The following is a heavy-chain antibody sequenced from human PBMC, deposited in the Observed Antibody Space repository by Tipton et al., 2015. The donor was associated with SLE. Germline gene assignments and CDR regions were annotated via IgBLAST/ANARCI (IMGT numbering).Heavy chain of an antibody. CDR1: GGSISNYY. D-gene: IGHD3-16*01. V-gene: IGHV4-4*08. Sequence: TLSLTCTVSGGSISNYYWSWIRQSPGKGLEWIGYVYSSGSTSYNPSLGSRVTISVDTSQNQFSLKLSSVTAADTAVYYCARFMISVGFDYWGQGTLVTVSS. CDR2: VYSSGST. CDR3: ARFMISVGFDY. J-gene: IGHJ4*02.